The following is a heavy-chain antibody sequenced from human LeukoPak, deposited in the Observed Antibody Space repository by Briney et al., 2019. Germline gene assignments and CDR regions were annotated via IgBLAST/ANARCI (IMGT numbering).Heavy chain of an antibody. CDR3: ARELKYSSGWYPGDN. CDR2: ISAYNGNT. Sequence: GASVKVSYKASGYTFTSYGISWVRQAPGQGLEWMGWISAYNGNTNYAQKLQGRVTMTTDTSTSTAYMELRSLRSDDTAVYYCARELKYSSGWYPGDNWGQGTLVTVSS. J-gene: IGHJ4*02. D-gene: IGHD6-19*01. CDR1: GYTFTSYG. V-gene: IGHV1-18*01.